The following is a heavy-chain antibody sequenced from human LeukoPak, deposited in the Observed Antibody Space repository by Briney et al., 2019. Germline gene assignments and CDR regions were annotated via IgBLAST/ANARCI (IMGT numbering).Heavy chain of an antibody. CDR3: AKDLSSAITSALVLDV. CDR1: GFTFDDYA. V-gene: IGHV3-9*01. D-gene: IGHD3-22*01. J-gene: IGHJ6*02. CDR2: ITWNRDNI. Sequence: GGSLRLSCTVSGFTFDDYAMHWVRHTRGKGLEWVAGITWNRDNIGYGDSVKGRFTISRDNVKNVLYLQMNSLRPEDTALYYCAKDLSSAITSALVLDVWGQGTTV.